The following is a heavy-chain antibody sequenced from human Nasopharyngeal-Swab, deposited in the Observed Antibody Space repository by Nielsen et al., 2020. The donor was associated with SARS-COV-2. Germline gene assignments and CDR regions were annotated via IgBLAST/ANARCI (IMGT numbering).Heavy chain of an antibody. CDR1: GFSFSSYE. D-gene: IGHD3-3*01. CDR3: ARHSSNAIFGVVIPYGMDV. Sequence: SLKTSCVASGFSFSSYEMNWVRQAPGKGLEWLSSSSSSGSTRNYADSVKGRFIISRDNAKNSMYLQMNSLRAEDTAVYYCARHSSNAIFGVVIPYGMDVWGQGTTLTVSS. CDR2: SSSSGSTR. V-gene: IGHV3-48*03. J-gene: IGHJ6*02.